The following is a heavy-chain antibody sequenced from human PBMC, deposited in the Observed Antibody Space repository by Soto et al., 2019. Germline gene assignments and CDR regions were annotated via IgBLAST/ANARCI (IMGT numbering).Heavy chain of an antibody. D-gene: IGHD3-22*01. CDR2: ISSSSSYT. J-gene: IGHJ4*02. Sequence: GGSLRLSCAASGFTFSDYYMSWIRQAPGKGLEWVSYISSSSSYTNYADSVKGRFTISRDNAKNSLYLQMNSLRAEDTAVYYCARGGYDSSGYPIDYWGQGTLVTVSS. CDR3: ARGGYDSSGYPIDY. V-gene: IGHV3-11*06. CDR1: GFTFSDYY.